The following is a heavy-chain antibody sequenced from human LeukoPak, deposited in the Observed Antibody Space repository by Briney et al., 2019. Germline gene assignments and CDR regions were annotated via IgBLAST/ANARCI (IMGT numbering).Heavy chain of an antibody. Sequence: PGGSLRLSCEASGFTLSSYGIHWVRQGPGKGLGWVGFVSHDGTADYYGDSVTGRFTISRDNAGNMVDLQMNSLTSADTAVYFCARELSPYGSGTSSSFRYWGQGALVIVSS. CDR1: GFTLSSYG. CDR3: ARELSPYGSGTSSSFRY. CDR2: VSHDGTAD. V-gene: IGHV3-30*03. J-gene: IGHJ4*02. D-gene: IGHD3-10*01.